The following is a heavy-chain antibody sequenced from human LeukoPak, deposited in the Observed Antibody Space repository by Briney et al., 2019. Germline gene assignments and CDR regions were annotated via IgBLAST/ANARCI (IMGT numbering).Heavy chain of an antibody. J-gene: IGHJ4*02. CDR2: ISAYNGNT. V-gene: IGHV1-18*01. CDR3: AGKLRSRFDY. Sequence: ASVKVSCKASGGTFSSYAISWVRQAPGQGLEWMGWISAYNGNTNYAQKLQGRVTMTTDTSTSTAYMELRSLRSDDTAVYYCAGKLRSRFDYWGQGTLVTVSS. D-gene: IGHD3-10*01. CDR1: GGTFSSYA.